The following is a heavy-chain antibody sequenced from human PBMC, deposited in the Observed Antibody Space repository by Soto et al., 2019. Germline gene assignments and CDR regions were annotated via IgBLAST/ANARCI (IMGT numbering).Heavy chain of an antibody. Sequence: EVQLLESGGGLVQPGGSLRLSCAASGFTFSSYAMSWVRQAPGKGLEWVSAISGSGGSTYYEDSVKGRFTISRDNSKNTLYLGMNSLRAEDTAVYYCAKSTVVVVAASPFDYWGQGTLVTVSS. CDR1: GFTFSSYA. CDR3: AKSTVVVVAASPFDY. CDR2: ISGSGGST. V-gene: IGHV3-23*01. D-gene: IGHD2-15*01. J-gene: IGHJ4*02.